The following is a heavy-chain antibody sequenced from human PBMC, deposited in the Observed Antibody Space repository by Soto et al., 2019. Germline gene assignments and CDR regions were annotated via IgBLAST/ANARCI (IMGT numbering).Heavy chain of an antibody. J-gene: IGHJ4*02. D-gene: IGHD2-15*01. Sequence: QVQLQESGPGLVKPSQTLSLTCTVSGGSISSGDYYWSWIRQPPGKGLEWIGYIYYSGSTYYNPSLKSRVTLSVDTSKNQFSLKLSSVTAADTAVYYCARAGCSCGSCQGEGFDYWGQGTLVTVSS. V-gene: IGHV4-30-4*01. CDR3: ARAGCSCGSCQGEGFDY. CDR1: GGSISSGDYY. CDR2: IYYSGST.